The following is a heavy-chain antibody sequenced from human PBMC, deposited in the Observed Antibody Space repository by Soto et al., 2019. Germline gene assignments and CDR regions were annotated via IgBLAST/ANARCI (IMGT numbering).Heavy chain of an antibody. CDR1: GASISGFY. D-gene: IGHD1-1*01. CDR3: VRDGTKTLRDWFDP. J-gene: IGHJ5*02. V-gene: IGHV4-4*07. CDR2: IYATGTT. Sequence: SETLSLTCTVSGASISGFYWSWIRKSAGKGLEWIGRIYATGTTGYNPSLKSRVMMSVDTSKKQFSLKLRSVTAADTAVYYCVRDGTKTLRDWFDPWGQGISVTVYS.